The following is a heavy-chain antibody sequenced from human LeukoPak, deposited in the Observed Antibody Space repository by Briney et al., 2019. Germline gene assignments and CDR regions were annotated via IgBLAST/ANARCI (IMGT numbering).Heavy chain of an antibody. CDR3: AAASSGSYFLHYYYYGMDV. D-gene: IGHD1-26*01. V-gene: IGHV1-18*01. Sequence: ASVKVSCKASGYTFITYGITWVRQAPGQGPEWMGWISAYNGNTNYAQKFQERVTITRDMSTSTAYMELSSLRSEDTAVYYCAAASSGSYFLHYYYYGMDVWGQGTTVTVSS. J-gene: IGHJ6*02. CDR2: ISAYNGNT. CDR1: GYTFITYG.